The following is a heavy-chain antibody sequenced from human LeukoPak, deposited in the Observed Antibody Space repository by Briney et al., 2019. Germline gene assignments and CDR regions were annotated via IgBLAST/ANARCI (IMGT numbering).Heavy chain of an antibody. D-gene: IGHD3-3*01. Sequence: PSETLSLTCTVSGGSISSYYWSWIRQPPGKGLEWIGYIYYSGSTNYNPSLKSRVTISVDTSKNQFSLKLSSVTAADTAVYYCARAHYDFWSSYFGYSGQGTLVTVSS. CDR2: IYYSGST. J-gene: IGHJ4*02. V-gene: IGHV4-59*01. CDR3: ARAHYDFWSSYFGY. CDR1: GGSISSYY.